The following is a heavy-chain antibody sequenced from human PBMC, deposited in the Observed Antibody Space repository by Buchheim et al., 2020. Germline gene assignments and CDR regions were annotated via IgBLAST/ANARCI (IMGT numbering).Heavy chain of an antibody. CDR3: ARSVVVVAAARYNWFDP. V-gene: IGHV4-34*01. CDR2: INHSGST. CDR1: GGSFSGYY. Sequence: QVQLQQWGAGLLKPSETLSLTCAVSGGSFSGYYWSWIRQPPGKGLEWIGEINHSGSTNYNPSLKSRVTISVDTSKNQFSLKLSSVTAADTAVYYCARSVVVVAAARYNWFDPWGQGTL. D-gene: IGHD2-15*01. J-gene: IGHJ5*02.